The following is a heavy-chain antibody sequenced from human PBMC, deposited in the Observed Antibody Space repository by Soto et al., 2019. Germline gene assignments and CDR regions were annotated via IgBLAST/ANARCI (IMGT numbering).Heavy chain of an antibody. V-gene: IGHV4-59*08. Sequence: QVQLQESGPGLVKPSETLSLTCSVSGGSISTHYWSWIRQPPGKGLEWIGYVYYSGSTNYNPSLKSRVTISLDTSKHQFSPKLSSVNAADTAVYYCARRNYYYDMDVWGQGSTVTVSS. CDR1: GGSISTHY. J-gene: IGHJ6*02. CDR3: ARRNYYYDMDV. CDR2: VYYSGST.